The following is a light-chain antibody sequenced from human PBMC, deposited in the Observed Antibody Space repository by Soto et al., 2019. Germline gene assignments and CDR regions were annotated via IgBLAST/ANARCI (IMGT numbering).Light chain of an antibody. CDR3: QQYGSS. V-gene: IGKV3-20*01. CDR2: AAS. J-gene: IGKJ5*01. Sequence: ENVLTQSPCALSLSPGERATLSCRASQTVSSSFLAWYQQTPGQAPRLLIYAASSRATGIPDRFSGSGSGTDFTLTISRLEPEDFAVYYCQQYGSSFGQGTRPEIK. CDR1: QTVSSSF.